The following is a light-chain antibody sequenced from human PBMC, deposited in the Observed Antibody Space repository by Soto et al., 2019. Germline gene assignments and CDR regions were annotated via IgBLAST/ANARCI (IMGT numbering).Light chain of an antibody. V-gene: IGKV3-20*01. CDR1: QSVTSTH. CDR3: LQYGSSPWP. J-gene: IGKJ1*01. Sequence: EIVLTQSPGTLSLSPGVRATLSCRASQSVTSTHLAWYQQRPGQAPRLLIYVASSRAAETPDKFSGSGSGTGFTPTISRLEPEDFAVHCCLQYGSSPWPFGQGTKVEIK. CDR2: VAS.